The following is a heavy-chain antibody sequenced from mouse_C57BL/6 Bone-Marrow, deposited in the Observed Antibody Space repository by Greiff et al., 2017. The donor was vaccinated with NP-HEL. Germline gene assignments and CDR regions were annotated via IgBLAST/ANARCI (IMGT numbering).Heavy chain of an antibody. D-gene: IGHD2-4*01. CDR1: GYTFTSYW. J-gene: IGHJ2*01. V-gene: IGHV1-55*01. CDR2: IYPGSGST. Sequence: QVQLKQPGAELVKPGASVKMSCKASGYTFTSYWITWVKQRPGQGLEWIGDIYPGSGSTNYNEKFKSKATLTVDTSSSTAYMQLSSLTSEDSAVYYCARSRDYDALSFDYWGQGTTLTVSS. CDR3: ARSRDYDALSFDY.